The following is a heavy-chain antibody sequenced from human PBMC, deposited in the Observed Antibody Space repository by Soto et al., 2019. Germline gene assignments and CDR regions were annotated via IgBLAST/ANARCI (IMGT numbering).Heavy chain of an antibody. CDR2: ISYDGSNK. CDR1: GFTFSSYG. J-gene: IGHJ4*02. CDR3: AKVAGYCSGGSCYSSYYFDY. V-gene: IGHV3-30*18. D-gene: IGHD2-15*01. Sequence: GGSLRLSCAASGFTFSSYGMHWVRQAPGKGLELVAVISYDGSNKYYADSVKGRFTISRDNSKNTLYLQMNSLRAEDTAVYYCAKVAGYCSGGSCYSSYYFDYWGQGTLVTVSS.